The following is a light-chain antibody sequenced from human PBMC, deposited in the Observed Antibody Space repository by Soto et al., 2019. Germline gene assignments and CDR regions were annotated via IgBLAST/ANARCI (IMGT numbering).Light chain of an antibody. Sequence: QSALTQPRSVSGSPGQSVTISCTGTSNDVGGYNFVSWYQQHPGKVPKLFIYDVSRRPSGVPDRFSGSKSGNTASLTISGLQAEGEADYYCSSYAGSYTLVFGGGTQLTGL. CDR2: DVS. V-gene: IGLV2-11*01. CDR3: SSYAGSYTLV. J-gene: IGLJ2*01. CDR1: SNDVGGYNF.